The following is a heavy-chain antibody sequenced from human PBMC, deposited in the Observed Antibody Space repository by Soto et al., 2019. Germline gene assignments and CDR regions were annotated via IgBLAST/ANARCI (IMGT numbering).Heavy chain of an antibody. J-gene: IGHJ5*02. Sequence: QVQLQESGPGLVKPSETLSLTCTVSGGSVSSSYWSWVRQPAGKGLEWIGRIHTRGIINYNPSLTGRVTMSVDTAKNQFFLRLSSVTAADTGVYYYARGYSSCSGYYDVAWGQGTLVTVSS. CDR3: ARGYSSCSGYYDVA. V-gene: IGHV4-4*07. CDR2: IHTRGII. D-gene: IGHD3-22*01. CDR1: GGSVSSSY.